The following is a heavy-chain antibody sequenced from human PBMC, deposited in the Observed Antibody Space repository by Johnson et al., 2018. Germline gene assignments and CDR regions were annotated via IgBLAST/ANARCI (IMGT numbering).Heavy chain of an antibody. Sequence: QVQLQESGAEVKKPGASVKVSCKASGYTFTSYYMHWVRQAPGQGLEWMGIINPSGGSTSYAQKFQGRVTMTRDTSTSTVYMELSSLRSEDTAVYYCARAPGIAAAGTYYYYYYMDVWGKGTTVTVSS. J-gene: IGHJ6*03. CDR3: ARAPGIAAAGTYYYYYYMDV. D-gene: IGHD6-13*01. CDR2: INPSGGST. CDR1: GYTFTSYY. V-gene: IGHV1-46*01.